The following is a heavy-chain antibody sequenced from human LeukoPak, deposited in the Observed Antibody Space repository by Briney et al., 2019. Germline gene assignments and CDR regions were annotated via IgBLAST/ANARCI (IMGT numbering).Heavy chain of an antibody. CDR2: INHSGST. D-gene: IGHD6-19*01. CDR1: GGSFSGYY. Sequence: SETLSLTCAVYGGSFSGYYWSWIRQPPGKGLEWIGEINHSGSTNYNPSLKSRVTISVDTSKNQFSLKLSSVTAADTAVYYCARVIRAEQWLVPTDYYYYHYMDVWGKGTTVTVSS. J-gene: IGHJ6*03. V-gene: IGHV4-34*01. CDR3: ARVIRAEQWLVPTDYYYYHYMDV.